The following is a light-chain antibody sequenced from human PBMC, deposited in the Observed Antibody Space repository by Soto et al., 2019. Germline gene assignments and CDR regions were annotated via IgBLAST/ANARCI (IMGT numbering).Light chain of an antibody. V-gene: IGKV1-39*01. J-gene: IGKJ1*01. CDR1: QIISTY. CDR2: AAS. Sequence: DIQMTQSPSSLSASVGDRVTITSRASQIISTYLNWYQQRAGLAPRLLIYAASSLQSGVPPSFSGSGSGTDFTLTISSLQPEDFATYFCQQTYSAPPTFGQGTKVDI. CDR3: QQTYSAPPT.